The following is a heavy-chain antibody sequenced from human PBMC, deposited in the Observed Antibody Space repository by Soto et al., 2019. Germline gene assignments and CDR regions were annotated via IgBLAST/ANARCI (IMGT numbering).Heavy chain of an antibody. D-gene: IGHD3-3*01. V-gene: IGHV1-18*01. CDR1: GYTFTSYG. CDR3: ARGDEAGDFWSGTQFDY. CDR2: ISAYNGST. Sequence: ASGKVSCKASGYTFTSYGISWVRQAPGQGLEWMGWISAYNGSTNYAQKFQGRVTMTTDTSTSTAYMELSRLRSDDTAVYYCARGDEAGDFWSGTQFDYWGQGTLVTVSS. J-gene: IGHJ4*02.